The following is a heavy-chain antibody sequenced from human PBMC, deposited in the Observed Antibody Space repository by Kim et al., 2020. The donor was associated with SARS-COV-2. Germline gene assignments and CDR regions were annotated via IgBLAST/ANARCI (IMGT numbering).Heavy chain of an antibody. D-gene: IGHD2-21*01. J-gene: IGHJ6*02. CDR1: GFTFSSYA. CDR3: ATGGGDYYGMDV. Sequence: GGSLRLSCAASGFTFSSYAMSWVRQAPGKGLEWVSAISGSGSNTYYADSVKGRFTISRDNSKNTLYLQMNSLRAEDTAVYYCATGGGDYYGMDVWGQGTTVTVSS. CDR2: ISGSGSNT. V-gene: IGHV3-23*01.